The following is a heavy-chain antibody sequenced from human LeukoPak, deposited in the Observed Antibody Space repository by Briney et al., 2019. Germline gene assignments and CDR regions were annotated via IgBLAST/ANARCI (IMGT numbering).Heavy chain of an antibody. V-gene: IGHV3-53*01. CDR2: IYTGGSP. CDR3: ARVQGHPPNGLDI. J-gene: IGHJ3*02. Sequence: GGSLRLSCVASGFTVTSNYVTWVRQAPGKGLEWVSVIYTGGSPYYADSVKGRFTISRDNAKNTLYLQMNSLRAEDTAVYYCARVQGHPPNGLDIWGQGTMVTVSS. CDR1: GFTVTSNY. D-gene: IGHD2-8*01.